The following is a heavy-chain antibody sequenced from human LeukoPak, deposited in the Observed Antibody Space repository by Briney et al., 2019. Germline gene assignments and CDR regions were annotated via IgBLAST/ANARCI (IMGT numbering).Heavy chain of an antibody. CDR2: ISGYNGNT. J-gene: IGHJ4*02. CDR1: GYTFTSYG. V-gene: IGHV1-18*01. Sequence: GASVKVSCKASGYTFTSYGISWVRQAPGQGLEWMGWISGYNGNTNYAQKLQGRVTMTTDASTSTAYMELRSLRSDDTAVYYCASDGIAVAGTGLEYWGQGTLVTVSS. D-gene: IGHD6-19*01. CDR3: ASDGIAVAGTGLEY.